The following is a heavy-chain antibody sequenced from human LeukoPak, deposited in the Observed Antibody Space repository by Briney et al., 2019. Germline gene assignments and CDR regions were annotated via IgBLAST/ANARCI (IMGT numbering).Heavy chain of an antibody. CDR2: IRQDGSQK. Sequence: GGSLRLSCAASGFTFSSYGMHWVRQAPGKGLEWVATIRQDGSQKHYVDSVKGRFTISRDNAKNSLYLQMNSLRAEDTAVYYCARESGSVTSEVDFDYWGQGTLVTVSS. V-gene: IGHV3-7*01. J-gene: IGHJ4*02. CDR3: ARESGSVTSEVDFDY. D-gene: IGHD4-17*01. CDR1: GFTFSSYG.